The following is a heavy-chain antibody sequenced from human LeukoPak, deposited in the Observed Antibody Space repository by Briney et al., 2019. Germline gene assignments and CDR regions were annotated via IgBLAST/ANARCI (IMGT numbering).Heavy chain of an antibody. CDR1: GFAFSSYA. D-gene: IGHD5-18*01. V-gene: IGHV3-23*01. CDR2: IISSGGVT. CDR3: AKNAGYSYGLYYFDY. Sequence: GGSLRLSCAASGFAFSSYAMSWVRQAPGKGLEWVSSIISSGGVTYYADSLKGRFTISRDNSKNTVYLQMDSLRVEDSAVYYCAKNAGYSYGLYYFDYWGQGTLVTVSS. J-gene: IGHJ4*02.